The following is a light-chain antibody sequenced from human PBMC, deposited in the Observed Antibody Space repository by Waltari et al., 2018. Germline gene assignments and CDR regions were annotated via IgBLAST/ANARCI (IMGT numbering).Light chain of an antibody. J-gene: IGKJ2*01. V-gene: IGKV3-15*01. Sequence: EIVMTQSPATLSVSPGERATLSCRASQSVSSKLAWYQQKLGQAPRLLIYGASTRATGIPARFSGSGSGTEFTLTISSLQSEDFALYYCQQYNNWPPFTFGQWTKLEIK. CDR3: QQYNNWPPFT. CDR2: GAS. CDR1: QSVSSK.